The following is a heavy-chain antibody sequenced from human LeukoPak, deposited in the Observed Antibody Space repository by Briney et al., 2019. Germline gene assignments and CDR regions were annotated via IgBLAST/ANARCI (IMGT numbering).Heavy chain of an antibody. CDR2: IDPSDSYT. Sequence: GASLKISCKGSGPIFTSYWISWVRQLPGKGVEWMGRIDPSDSYTNYSPSFHGHVTISVDKSISTAYLQWSSLKASDTAMYYCARATVAVVDFDYWGQGALVTVSS. CDR1: GPIFTSYW. V-gene: IGHV5-10-1*01. CDR3: ARATVAVVDFDY. D-gene: IGHD4-11*01. J-gene: IGHJ4*02.